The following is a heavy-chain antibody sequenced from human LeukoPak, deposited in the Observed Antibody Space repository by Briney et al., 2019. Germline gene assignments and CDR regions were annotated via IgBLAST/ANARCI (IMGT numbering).Heavy chain of an antibody. V-gene: IGHV3-21*01. Sequence: GGSLRLACAASGFTFSGYSMNWVRHAPGKGLEWVSSISSSSSYIYYADSVKGRFTISRDNAKNSLYLQMNSLRAEDTAVYYCARELMVRGAADYWGQGTLVTVSS. CDR2: ISSSSSYI. J-gene: IGHJ4*02. D-gene: IGHD3-10*01. CDR1: GFTFSGYS. CDR3: ARELMVRGAADY.